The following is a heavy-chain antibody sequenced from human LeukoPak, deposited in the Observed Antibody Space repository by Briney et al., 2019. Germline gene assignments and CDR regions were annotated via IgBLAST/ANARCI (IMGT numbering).Heavy chain of an antibody. V-gene: IGHV1-69*05. CDR3: ARGGVGSPGRNDSDY. D-gene: IGHD2-8*01. CDR2: FIPVFGTT. CDR1: GGTFRSYA. J-gene: IGHJ4*02. Sequence: VASVKVSCKAFGGTFRSYAINWVRQAPGQGLEWMGGFIPVFGTTKYAQKVQGRVTITTDESTSTAYMELSSLRSEDTAVYYCARGGVGSPGRNDSDYWGQGTLVTVSS.